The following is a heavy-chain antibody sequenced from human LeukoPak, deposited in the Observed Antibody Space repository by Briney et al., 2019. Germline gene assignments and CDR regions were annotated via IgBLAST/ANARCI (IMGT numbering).Heavy chain of an antibody. V-gene: IGHV4-39*07. Sequence: SETLSLTCTVSGGSISSSISYWGWIRQPPGKGLAWIGSIYYSGSTYYDPSLKSRVTLSVDTSKNQFSLRLASVTAADTAVYYCARDLWGSSGGDAFDIWGQGTMVTVSS. D-gene: IGHD3-16*01. CDR3: ARDLWGSSGGDAFDI. CDR1: GGSISSSISY. J-gene: IGHJ3*02. CDR2: IYYSGST.